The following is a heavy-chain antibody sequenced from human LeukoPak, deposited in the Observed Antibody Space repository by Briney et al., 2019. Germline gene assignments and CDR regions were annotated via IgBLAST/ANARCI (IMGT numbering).Heavy chain of an antibody. V-gene: IGHV3-48*03. CDR3: ARDWTFDY. J-gene: IGHJ4*02. Sequence: QPGGSLRLSCAASGFTFSSYEMNWVRQAPGRGLEWVSYISSSGSTIYYADSVKGRFTISRDNAKNSLYLQMNSLRAEDTAVYYCARDWTFDYWGQGTLVTVFS. CDR1: GFTFSSYE. D-gene: IGHD3/OR15-3a*01. CDR2: ISSSGSTI.